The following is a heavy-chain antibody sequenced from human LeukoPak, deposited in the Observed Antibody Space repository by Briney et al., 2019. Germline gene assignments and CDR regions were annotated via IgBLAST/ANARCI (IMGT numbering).Heavy chain of an antibody. Sequence: SETLSLTCTVSGYSISSGYHWGWIRQPPGKGLEWIGSIYHSGSTYYNPSLKSRVTISVDTSKNQFSLKLSSVTAADTAVYYCARVGLYDFWSGYLVDYWGQGTLVTVSS. CDR1: GYSISSGYH. J-gene: IGHJ4*02. V-gene: IGHV4-38-2*02. CDR2: IYHSGST. D-gene: IGHD3-3*01. CDR3: ARVGLYDFWSGYLVDY.